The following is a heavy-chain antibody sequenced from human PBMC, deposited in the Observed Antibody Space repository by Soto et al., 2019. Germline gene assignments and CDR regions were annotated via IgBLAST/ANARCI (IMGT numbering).Heavy chain of an antibody. CDR3: ARGVPTQGYPSIFYDILTGPSGHYYYYGMYV. V-gene: IGHV1-69*13. D-gene: IGHD3-9*01. CDR1: GGTKSRDD. Sequence: GAPVKVACKGSGGTKSRDDVRWGRKENGKGLERMGGIIPIFCTANYTQKFQGRVTITADESTSTAYMELSSLRSEDTAVYYCARGVPTQGYPSIFYDILTGPSGHYYYYGMYVWGQGTTVTVSS. CDR2: IIPIFCTA. J-gene: IGHJ6*02.